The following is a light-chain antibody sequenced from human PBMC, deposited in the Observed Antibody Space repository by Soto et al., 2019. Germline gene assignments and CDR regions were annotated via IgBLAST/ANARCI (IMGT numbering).Light chain of an antibody. CDR3: QQYSSSVT. J-gene: IGKJ1*01. Sequence: DIQMTKSPSTLSASVEDRVTIACRASQSISTWLAWYQQKPGKAPKLLIYGASSLEGGVPSRFSGSGSGTDFTLTISSLQPDDFATYYCQQYSSSVTFGQGTKVDIK. CDR2: GAS. V-gene: IGKV1-5*01. CDR1: QSISTW.